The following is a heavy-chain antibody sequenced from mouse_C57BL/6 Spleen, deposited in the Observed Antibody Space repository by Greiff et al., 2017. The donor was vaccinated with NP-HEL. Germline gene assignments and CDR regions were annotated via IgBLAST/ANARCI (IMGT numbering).Heavy chain of an antibody. CDR2: ISNGGGST. D-gene: IGHD1-1*01. CDR3: ARRTTGY. V-gene: IGHV5-12*01. CDR1: GFTFSDYY. Sequence: EVQGVESGGGLVQPGGSLKLSCAASGFTFSDYYMYWVRQTPEKRLEWVAYISNGGGSTYYPDTVKGRFTISRDNAKNTLYLQMSRLKSEDTAMYYCARRTTGYWGQGTLVTVSA. J-gene: IGHJ3*01.